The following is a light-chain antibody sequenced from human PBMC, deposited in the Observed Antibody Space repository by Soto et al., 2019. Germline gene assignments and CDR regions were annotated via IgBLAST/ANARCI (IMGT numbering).Light chain of an antibody. J-gene: IGKJ4*01. V-gene: IGKV3-15*01. Sequence: EIVLTQSPGTLSLSPGERATLSCRASQNVNSNLAWYQQKPGQAPRLLIYGASTRATGIPARFSGSGSGTEFTLTISSLQSEDFAVYYCQQYNNWPPLTFGGGTKV. CDR2: GAS. CDR3: QQYNNWPPLT. CDR1: QNVNSN.